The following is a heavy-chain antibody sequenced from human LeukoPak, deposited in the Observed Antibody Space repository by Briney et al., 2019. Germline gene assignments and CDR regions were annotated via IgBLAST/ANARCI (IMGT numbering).Heavy chain of an antibody. V-gene: IGHV3-15*01. J-gene: IGHJ5*02. CDR3: STPNKGYFS. D-gene: IGHD1-26*01. CDR2: VKGRTDGGTT. Sequence: GGSLRLSCTASGLSFSGAWMRWVRQAPGKGMEWVGCVKGRTDGGTTDYAAPVIGKFTISRDESKNTLYLQMNSLRNEDTAVYYCSTPNKGYFSWGQGTLVTVSS. CDR1: GLSFSGAW.